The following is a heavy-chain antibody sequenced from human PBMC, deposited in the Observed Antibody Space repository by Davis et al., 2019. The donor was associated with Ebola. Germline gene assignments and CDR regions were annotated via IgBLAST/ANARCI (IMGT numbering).Heavy chain of an antibody. CDR1: GFNFNNAW. D-gene: IGHD1-26*01. Sequence: PGGSLRLSCVASGFNFNNAWMGWVRQAPGKGLEWISYISTRSSNIYYADSVKGRFTISRDNAKNSLYLHMNSLRDDDTAVYYCARALGPTEYYGMDVWGQGTTVTVSS. CDR2: ISTRSSNI. V-gene: IGHV3-48*02. CDR3: ARALGPTEYYGMDV. J-gene: IGHJ6*02.